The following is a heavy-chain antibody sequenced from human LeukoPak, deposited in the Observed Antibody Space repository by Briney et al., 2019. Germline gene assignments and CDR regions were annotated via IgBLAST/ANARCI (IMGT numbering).Heavy chain of an antibody. Sequence: SQTLSLTCAISGDSVSSNSAAWNWIRQSPSRGLEWLGRTYYRSKWYNDYAVSVKSRITINPDTSKNQFSLQLNSVTPEDTAVYYCARDNYDFWSGYYSNLGYDYWGQGTLVTVSS. J-gene: IGHJ4*02. D-gene: IGHD3-3*01. V-gene: IGHV6-1*01. CDR3: ARDNYDFWSGYYSNLGYDY. CDR1: GDSVSSNSAA. CDR2: TYYRSKWYN.